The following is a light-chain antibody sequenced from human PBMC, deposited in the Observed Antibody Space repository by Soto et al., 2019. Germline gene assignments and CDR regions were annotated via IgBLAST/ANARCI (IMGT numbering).Light chain of an antibody. Sequence: DIPMTQSPSSLSASVGDSVTITCRASQDISSYLNWYQHKPGRATKLLIYAASTLHSGVPSRVSGSESGTDFTLTISSLQPEDFATYFCQQSYSTLFTFGPGTKVDFK. V-gene: IGKV1-39*01. CDR2: AAS. CDR3: QQSYSTLFT. CDR1: QDISSY. J-gene: IGKJ3*01.